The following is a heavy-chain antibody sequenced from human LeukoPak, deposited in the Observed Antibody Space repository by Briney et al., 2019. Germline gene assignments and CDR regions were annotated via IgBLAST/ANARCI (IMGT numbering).Heavy chain of an antibody. CDR1: GFTFSSYA. Sequence: GGSLRLSCAASGFTFSSYAMSWVRQAPGKGLAWVSAISGSGDYTYYADSVKGRFTISRDNSKNTLYLQMDSLRAEDTAVYYCAKVVNYYDVLSGFDYWGQGTLVTVSS. V-gene: IGHV3-23*01. J-gene: IGHJ4*02. CDR3: AKVVNYYDVLSGFDY. D-gene: IGHD3-9*01. CDR2: ISGSGDYT.